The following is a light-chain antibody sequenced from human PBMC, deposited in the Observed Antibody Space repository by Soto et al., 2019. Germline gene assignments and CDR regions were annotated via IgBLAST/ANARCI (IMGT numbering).Light chain of an antibody. CDR1: QNIRIY. CDR3: QQTYNSPLT. CDR2: AAS. Sequence: DIQMPQSPSSLSASVGDRVTITCRASQNIRIYLNWFQQKPGKAPKVLINAASSLQSGVPSRLSGSGSGTDFTLNINSHQPEDFATYYCQQTYNSPLTFGQGTKVEIK. J-gene: IGKJ1*01. V-gene: IGKV1-39*01.